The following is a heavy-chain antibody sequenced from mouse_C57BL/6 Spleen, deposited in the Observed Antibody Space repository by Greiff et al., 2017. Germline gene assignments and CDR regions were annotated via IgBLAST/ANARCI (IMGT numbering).Heavy chain of an antibody. J-gene: IGHJ2*01. D-gene: IGHD2-5*01. CDR2: ISYSGST. CDR3: AREGYSNYFDY. CDR1: GYSITSGYD. V-gene: IGHV3-1*01. Sequence: VQLQQSGPGMVKPSQSLSLTCTVTGYSITSGYDWHWIRHFPGNKLEWMGYISYSGSTNYNPSLKSRISITHDTSKNHFFLKLNSVTTEDTATYYCAREGYSNYFDYWGQGTTLTVSS.